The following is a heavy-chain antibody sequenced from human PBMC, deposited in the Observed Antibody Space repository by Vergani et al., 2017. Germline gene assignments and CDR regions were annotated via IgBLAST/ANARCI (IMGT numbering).Heavy chain of an antibody. CDR3: ARAIKRITMLVVVRSCFDY. J-gene: IGHJ4*02. Sequence: QVQLQQWGAGLLKPSETLSLTCAVSGGSFSGYYWSWIRQPPGKGLEWSGEINHSGSTNYNPSLKSRVTIAVDTSKNQFSLKLSSVTAADTVVYYCARAIKRITMLVVVRSCFDYWGQGTLVTVSS. D-gene: IGHD3-22*01. CDR2: INHSGST. V-gene: IGHV4-34*01. CDR1: GGSFSGYY.